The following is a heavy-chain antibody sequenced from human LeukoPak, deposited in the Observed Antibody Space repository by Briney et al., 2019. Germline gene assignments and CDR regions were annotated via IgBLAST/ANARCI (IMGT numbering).Heavy chain of an antibody. CDR2: ISSSSSYI. J-gene: IGHJ4*02. CDR3: ARGFAPYVSGTTFGEHY. V-gene: IGHV3-21*01. Sequence: GGSLRLSCAASGFTVSSNYMNWVRQAPGKGLEWVSSISSSSSYIYYADSVKGRFTISRDNAKNSLYLQMNSLRAEDTAVYYCARGFAPYVSGTTFGEHYWGQGTLVTVSS. CDR1: GFTVSSNY. D-gene: IGHD1-26*01.